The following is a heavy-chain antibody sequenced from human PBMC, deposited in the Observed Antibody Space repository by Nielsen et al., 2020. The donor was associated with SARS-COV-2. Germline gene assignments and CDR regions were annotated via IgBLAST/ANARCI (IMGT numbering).Heavy chain of an antibody. V-gene: IGHV3-30*04. D-gene: IGHD2-2*01. Sequence: GGSLRLSCVGSGFSLSGYTMHWVRQAPGKGLEWVAVISFDGRYKSCADSLKARFTIARDNSKNTLYLHLSSPRADDTAVYYCAKDRGLVPVENWFDPWGQGTLVTVSS. J-gene: IGHJ5*02. CDR2: ISFDGRYK. CDR1: GFSLSGYT. CDR3: AKDRGLVPVENWFDP.